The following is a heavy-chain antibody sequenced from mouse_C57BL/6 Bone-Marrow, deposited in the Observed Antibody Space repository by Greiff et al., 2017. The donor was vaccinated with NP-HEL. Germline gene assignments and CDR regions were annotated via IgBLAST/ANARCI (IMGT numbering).Heavy chain of an antibody. D-gene: IGHD1-1*01. CDR3: VRQRGSSFYWYFDV. Sequence: EVQGVESGGGLVQPKGSLKLSCAASGFSFNTYAMNWVRQAPGKGLEWVARIRSKSNNYATYYADSVKDRFPISRDDSESMLYLQMNNLKTEDTAMYYCVRQRGSSFYWYFDVWGTGTTVTVSS. CDR1: GFSFNTYA. J-gene: IGHJ1*03. CDR2: IRSKSNNYAT. V-gene: IGHV10-1*01.